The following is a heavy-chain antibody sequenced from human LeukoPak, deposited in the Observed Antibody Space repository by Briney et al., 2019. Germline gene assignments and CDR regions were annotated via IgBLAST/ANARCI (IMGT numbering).Heavy chain of an antibody. CDR1: GFTFSSYE. V-gene: IGHV3-48*03. D-gene: IGHD3-22*01. CDR3: AKADTYDSNSSGYPDAIDM. CDR2: ISSSGSTI. J-gene: IGHJ3*02. Sequence: GGSLRLSCAASGFTFSSYEMNWVRQAPGKGLEWVSYISSSGSTIYYADSVKGRFTISRDNAKNSLYLQMNSLRAEDTAVYYCAKADTYDSNSSGYPDAIDMWGQGTMVIVSS.